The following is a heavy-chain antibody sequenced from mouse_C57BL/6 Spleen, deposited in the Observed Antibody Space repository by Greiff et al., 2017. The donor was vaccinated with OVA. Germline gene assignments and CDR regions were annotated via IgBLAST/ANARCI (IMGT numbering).Heavy chain of an antibody. J-gene: IGHJ2*01. CDR3: ARGEIYYDSFDY. V-gene: IGHV1-53*01. CDR1: GYTFTSYW. Sequence: QVQLQQPGTELVKPGASVKLSCKASGYTFTSYWMHWVRQRPGQGLEWIGVINPGSGGTNYNEKFKGKATLTADKSSSTAYMQLSSLTSEDSAVYFCARGEIYYDSFDYWGQGTTLTVSS. CDR2: INPGSGGT. D-gene: IGHD2-4*01.